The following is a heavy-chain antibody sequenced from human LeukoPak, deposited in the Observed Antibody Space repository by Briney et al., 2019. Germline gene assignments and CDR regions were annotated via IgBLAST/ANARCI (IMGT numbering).Heavy chain of an antibody. CDR1: GFTFSSYG. D-gene: IGHD5-12*01. Sequence: GGSLRLSCAASGFTFSSYGMQWFRQAPDKGLEWVAAISNDGSNKYYADSVKGRFTISRDNSRNTLYLQMNSLRAEDTAVYYCAKVDIVATIDAGRLVDYWGQGTLVTVSS. V-gene: IGHV3-30*18. CDR2: ISNDGSNK. CDR3: AKVDIVATIDAGRLVDY. J-gene: IGHJ4*02.